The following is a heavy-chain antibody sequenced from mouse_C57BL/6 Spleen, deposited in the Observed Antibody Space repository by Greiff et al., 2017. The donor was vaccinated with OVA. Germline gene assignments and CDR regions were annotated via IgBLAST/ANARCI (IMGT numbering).Heavy chain of an antibody. D-gene: IGHD2-3*01. Sequence: EVKVVESGEGLVKPGGSLKLSCAASGFTFSSYAMSWVRQTPEQRLEWVAYISSGGDYIYYADTVKGRFTISRDNARNTLYLQMSSLKSEDTAMYYCTRDGGYDGYVYWYFDVWGTGTTVTVSS. V-gene: IGHV5-9-1*02. J-gene: IGHJ1*03. CDR1: GFTFSSYA. CDR2: ISSGGDYI. CDR3: TRDGGYDGYVYWYFDV.